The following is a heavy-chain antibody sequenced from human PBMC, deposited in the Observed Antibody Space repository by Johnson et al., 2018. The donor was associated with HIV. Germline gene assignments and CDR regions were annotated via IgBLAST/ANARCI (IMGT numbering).Heavy chain of an antibody. CDR1: GFTFSSYW. V-gene: IGHV3-74*01. Sequence: VQLVESGGGVVQPGGSLRLSCAASGFTFSSYWMHWVRQAPGKGLVWVSRIHSDGSSTNYADSVKGRFTISRDNAKNTLYLQLNSLRAEDTAVYYCASPLEAAAGPMDGFDIWCQGTMVNVSS. CDR2: IHSDGSST. D-gene: IGHD6-13*01. CDR3: ASPLEAAAGPMDGFDI. J-gene: IGHJ3*02.